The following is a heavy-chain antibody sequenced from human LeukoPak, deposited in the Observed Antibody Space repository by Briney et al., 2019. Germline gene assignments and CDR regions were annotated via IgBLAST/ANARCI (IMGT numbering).Heavy chain of an antibody. CDR1: GFIFSNYA. CDR3: ARDGFMTTVITGARPFDY. D-gene: IGHD4-23*01. J-gene: IGHJ4*02. Sequence: PGGSLRLSWEASGFIFSNYAMHWVRQAPGMGLEWVAVISFDGRNKYYADSVKGRFTISRDNSKNTLYLQMDSLRAEDTAVYFCARDGFMTTVITGARPFDYWGRGTLVTVSS. CDR2: ISFDGRNK. V-gene: IGHV3-30*04.